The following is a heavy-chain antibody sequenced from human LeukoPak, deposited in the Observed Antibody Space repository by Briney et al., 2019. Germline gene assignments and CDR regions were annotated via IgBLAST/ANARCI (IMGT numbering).Heavy chain of an antibody. J-gene: IGHJ4*02. Sequence: GASVKVSCKASGYTFTVYYMHWVRQAPGQGLEWMGWINPNSGGTNYAQKFQGRVTMTRDTSISTAYMELSWLRSDDTAVYYCARDPIDRKVDIDYWGQGTLVTVSS. V-gene: IGHV1-2*02. D-gene: IGHD1-26*01. CDR3: ARDPIDRKVDIDY. CDR2: INPNSGGT. CDR1: GYTFTVYY.